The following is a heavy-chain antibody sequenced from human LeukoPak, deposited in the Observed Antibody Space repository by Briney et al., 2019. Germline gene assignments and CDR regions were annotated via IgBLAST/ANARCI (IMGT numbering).Heavy chain of an antibody. J-gene: IGHJ4*02. Sequence: PGGSLRLSCAASGFTFSTYAMSWVRQAPGKGLDWVSVISFNGDATYYADSAEGRFTISRDNSKNTLHLQMDSLRAEDTGIYFCARGIVGSRHFNSWGQGTLVTVSS. CDR1: GFTFSTYA. CDR2: ISFNGDAT. D-gene: IGHD1-26*01. V-gene: IGHV3-23*01. CDR3: ARGIVGSRHFNS.